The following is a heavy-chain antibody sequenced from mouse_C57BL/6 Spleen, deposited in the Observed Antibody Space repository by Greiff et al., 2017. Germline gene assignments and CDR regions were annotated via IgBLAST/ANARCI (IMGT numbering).Heavy chain of an antibody. V-gene: IGHV5-6*01. CDR3: ARHPLGSTYWYVDV. CDR1: GFTFSSYG. Sequence: EVQLVESGGDLVKPGGSLTLSCAASGFTFSSYGMSWVRQTPDKRLEWVATISSGGSYTYYPASVKGRFTIARDHAKNTLYLQMSSLKSEDTAMYYCARHPLGSTYWYVDVGGTGTTVTVSS. CDR2: ISSGGSYT. D-gene: IGHD1-1*01. J-gene: IGHJ1*03.